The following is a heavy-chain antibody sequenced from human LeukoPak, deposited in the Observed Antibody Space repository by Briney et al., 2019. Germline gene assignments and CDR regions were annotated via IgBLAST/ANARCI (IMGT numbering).Heavy chain of an antibody. CDR2: IYHSGST. CDR1: GGSISSYY. CDR3: AKGAGGFSYYNWFDP. J-gene: IGHJ5*02. D-gene: IGHD5-18*01. Sequence: PSETLSLTCTVSGGSISSYYWSWIRQPPGKGLEWIGYIYHSGSTKYNPSLKSRVTISVDTSKNQFSLKLASVTAADTAIYYCAKGAGGFSYYNWFDPWGQGTLVTVSS. V-gene: IGHV4-59*12.